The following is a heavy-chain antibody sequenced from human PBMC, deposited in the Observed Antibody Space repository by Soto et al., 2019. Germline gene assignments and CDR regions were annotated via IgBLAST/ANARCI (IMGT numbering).Heavy chain of an antibody. CDR2: IVPNVGTV. CDR1: GGTLSSFINYP. V-gene: IGHV1-69*06. Sequence: QMQLVQSGAEVKKPGSSVKVSCKASGGTLSSFINYPINWVRQAPGQGLEWMGGIVPNVGTVNYAQKFQGRVTITADKSTGTAYMDVSSLRSEDTVLYHCARRDTSGFLRYFDNWGQGTLVTVSS. D-gene: IGHD3-3*01. CDR3: ARRDTSGFLRYFDN. J-gene: IGHJ4*02.